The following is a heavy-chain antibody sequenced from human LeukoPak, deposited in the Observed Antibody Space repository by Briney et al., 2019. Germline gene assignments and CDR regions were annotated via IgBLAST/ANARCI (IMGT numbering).Heavy chain of an antibody. CDR3: AKSVGAPSYYFDY. CDR1: GFTFSSYG. Sequence: PGGSLRLSCAASGFTFSSYGMHWVRQAPGKGLEWVAVISYDGSNKYYADSVKGRFTISRDNSKNTLYLQMNSLRAEDTAVYYCAKSVGAPSYYFDYWGQGTLVTVSS. V-gene: IGHV3-30*18. J-gene: IGHJ4*02. CDR2: ISYDGSNK. D-gene: IGHD1-26*01.